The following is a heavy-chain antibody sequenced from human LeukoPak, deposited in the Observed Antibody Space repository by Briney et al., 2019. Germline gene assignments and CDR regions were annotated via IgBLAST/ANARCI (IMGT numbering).Heavy chain of an antibody. CDR2: ISYDGSNK. CDR3: AKDYYDSSGYYYFTY. CDR1: GFTFSSYG. D-gene: IGHD3-22*01. V-gene: IGHV3-30*18. Sequence: GGSLRLSCAASGFTFSSYGMHWVRQAPGKGLEWVAVISYDGSNKYYADSVKGRFTISRDNSKNTLHLQMNSLRAEDTAVYYCAKDYYDSSGYYYFTYWGQGTLVTVSS. J-gene: IGHJ4*02.